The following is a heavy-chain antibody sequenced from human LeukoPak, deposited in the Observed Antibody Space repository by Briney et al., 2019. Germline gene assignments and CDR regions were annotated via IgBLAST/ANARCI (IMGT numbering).Heavy chain of an antibody. D-gene: IGHD3-10*01. Sequence: GGSLRLSCAASGFTFSSYGMHWVRQAPGKGLDWVSFIRYDGSDKYYVDSVQGRFTISRDNSDNTLYLEMNSLRAEDTATYYCAKDREKLLRSVSCSYDSWGQGTLVTVSS. CDR1: GFTFSSYG. CDR2: IRYDGSDK. J-gene: IGHJ4*02. CDR3: AKDREKLLRSVSCSYDS. V-gene: IGHV3-30*02.